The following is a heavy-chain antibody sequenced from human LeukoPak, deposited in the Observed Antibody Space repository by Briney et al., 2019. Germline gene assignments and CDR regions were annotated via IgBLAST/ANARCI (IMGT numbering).Heavy chain of an antibody. V-gene: IGHV1-69*05. CDR1: GGTFSSYA. Sequence: SVKVSCKASGGTFSSYAISWVRQAPGQGLEWMGRIIPIFGTANYAQKFQGRVTITTDESTSTAYMELSSLRSEDTAVYYRASSWTYYCDSSGYYYGYWGQGTLVTVSS. D-gene: IGHD3-22*01. J-gene: IGHJ4*02. CDR3: ASSWTYYCDSSGYYYGY. CDR2: IIPIFGTA.